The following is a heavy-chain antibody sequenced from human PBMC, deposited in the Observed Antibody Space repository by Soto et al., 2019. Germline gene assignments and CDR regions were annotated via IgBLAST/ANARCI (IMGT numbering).Heavy chain of an antibody. D-gene: IGHD3-3*01. CDR3: ARGWGGYSL. CDR1: GGTFSSYT. J-gene: IGHJ4*02. Sequence: QVQLVQSGAEVKKPGSSVKVSCKASGGTFSSYTISWVRQAPGQGLEWMGRIIPILGIANYAQKFQGRVTITADKCTSTAYMGLSSLRSEDAAVYYCARGWGGYSLWGQGTLVTVSS. V-gene: IGHV1-69*02. CDR2: IIPILGIA.